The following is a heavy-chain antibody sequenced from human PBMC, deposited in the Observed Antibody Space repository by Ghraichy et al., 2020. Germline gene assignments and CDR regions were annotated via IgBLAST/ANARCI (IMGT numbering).Heavy chain of an antibody. CDR3: ARGDYDNSGSLGDAFDI. V-gene: IGHV4-59*01. CDR2: IYYSGST. Sequence: SQTLSLTCTVSGGSISSYYWSWIRQPPGKGLEWIGYIYYSGSTNYNPSLKSRVTISVDTSKNQFSLKLSSVTAADTAVYYCARGDYDNSGSLGDAFDIWGQGTMVTVSS. J-gene: IGHJ3*02. D-gene: IGHD3-22*01. CDR1: GGSISSYY.